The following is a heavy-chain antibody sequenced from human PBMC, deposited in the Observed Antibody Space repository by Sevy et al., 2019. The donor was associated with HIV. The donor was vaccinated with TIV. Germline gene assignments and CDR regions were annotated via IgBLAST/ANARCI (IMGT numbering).Heavy chain of an antibody. CDR3: AAGDTAFLADLDF. CDR1: GFSISTHA. D-gene: IGHD5-18*01. J-gene: IGHJ4*02. CDR2: ISATDGST. Sequence: GGSLRLSCGASGFSISTHAMNWVRQAPGRGLEWISAISATDGSTHYADSVKGRFTISRDNSKNTVHLQMNSLRAEDTALYYCAAGDTAFLADLDFWGQGTLVTVSS. V-gene: IGHV3-23*01.